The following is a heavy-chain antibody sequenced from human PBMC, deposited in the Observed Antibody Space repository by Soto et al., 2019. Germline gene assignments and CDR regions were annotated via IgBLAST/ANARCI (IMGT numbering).Heavy chain of an antibody. CDR3: ARGGYTYGYDH. V-gene: IGHV1-46*03. Sequence: ASVKVSCKASGYTFTSYYMHCVRQAPGQGLEWMGVINPSGGSTTYAQKFQGRVTMTRDTSTSTVYMELSSLRSEDTAGYYCARGGYTYGYDHWGQGTLVTVSS. CDR1: GYTFTSYY. D-gene: IGHD5-18*01. CDR2: INPSGGST. J-gene: IGHJ5*02.